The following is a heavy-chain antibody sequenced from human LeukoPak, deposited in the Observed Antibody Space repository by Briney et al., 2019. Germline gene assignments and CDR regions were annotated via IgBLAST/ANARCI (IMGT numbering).Heavy chain of an antibody. CDR1: GGSISSSSYY. D-gene: IGHD5-12*01. CDR3: ARHRQTSLYGGYGTRTGYFDY. Sequence: SETLSLTCTVSGGSISSSSYYWGWIRQPPGKGLEWIGSIYYSGSTYYNPSLKSRVTISVDTSKNQFSLKLSSVTAADTAVYYCARHRQTSLYGGYGTRTGYFDYWGQGTLVTVSS. CDR2: IYYSGST. J-gene: IGHJ4*02. V-gene: IGHV4-39*01.